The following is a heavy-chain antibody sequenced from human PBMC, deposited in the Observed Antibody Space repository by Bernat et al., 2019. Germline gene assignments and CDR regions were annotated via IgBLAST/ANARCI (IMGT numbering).Heavy chain of an antibody. CDR2: IFYRGST. D-gene: IGHD2-21*02. J-gene: IGHJ5*02. CDR1: GGSISTANYY. CDR3: VRTTSVCRGDCSWFAP. Sequence: QVQLQESGPGLVKPSQTLSLTCTVSGGSISTANYYWSWIRQHPGKGLEWIGYIFYRGSTYYNPSLTSRVTISLDTSQNQFSLKLSSVTAADTAVYYCVRTTSVCRGDCSWFAPWGRGTLVAVSS. V-gene: IGHV4-31*03.